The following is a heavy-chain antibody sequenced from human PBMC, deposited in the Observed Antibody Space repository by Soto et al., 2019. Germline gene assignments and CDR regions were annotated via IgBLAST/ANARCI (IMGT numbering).Heavy chain of an antibody. D-gene: IGHD3-10*01. CDR2: INHSGST. V-gene: IGHV4-34*01. J-gene: IGHJ6*02. Sequence: QVQLQQWGAGLLKPSETLSLTCAVYGGSFSGYYWSWIRQPPGKGLEWIGEINHSGSTNYNPSLKSRVTISVDTSKNQFSLKLSSVTAADTAVYYWARAGMVYYYYYGMDVWGQGTTVTVSS. CDR3: ARAGMVYYYYYGMDV. CDR1: GGSFSGYY.